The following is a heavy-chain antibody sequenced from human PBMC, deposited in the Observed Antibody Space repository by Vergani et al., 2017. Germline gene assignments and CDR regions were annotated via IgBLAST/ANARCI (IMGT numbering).Heavy chain of an antibody. J-gene: IGHJ6*02. V-gene: IGHV3-48*04. D-gene: IGHD3-10*01. CDR2: ISSSSSTI. Sequence: EVQLVESGGGLVQPGGSLRLSCAASGFTFSSYSMNWVRQAPGKGLEWVSYISSSSSTIYYADSVKGRFTISRDNAKNSLYRQMNSLRAEDTAVYYCARRQLLWFGEGGMDVWGQGTTVTVSS. CDR1: GFTFSSYS. CDR3: ARRQLLWFGEGGMDV.